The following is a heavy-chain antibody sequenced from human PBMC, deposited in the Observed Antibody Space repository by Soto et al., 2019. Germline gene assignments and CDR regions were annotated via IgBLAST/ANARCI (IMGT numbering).Heavy chain of an antibody. CDR2: ISSSSSYI. D-gene: IGHD6-6*01. CDR3: ARDLNPLYSSSWEDGMDV. CDR1: GFTFSSYS. J-gene: IGHJ6*02. Sequence: GSLRLSCAASGFTFSSYSMNWVRQAPGKGLEWLSSISSSSSYIYYADSVKGRFTISRDNAKNSLYLQMNSLRAEDTAVYYCARDLNPLYSSSWEDGMDVWGQGTTVTVSS. V-gene: IGHV3-21*01.